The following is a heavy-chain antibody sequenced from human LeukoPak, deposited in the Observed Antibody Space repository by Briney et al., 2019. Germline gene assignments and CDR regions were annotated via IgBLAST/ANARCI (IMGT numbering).Heavy chain of an antibody. V-gene: IGHV4-4*07. CDR2: IYSSGST. CDR3: TKGGSTWYNWFAP. Sequence: SETLSLTCTVYGGSMSSYYWSWIRQPAGKGLEWIGRIYSSGSTNYNPSLKSRVTMSVDTSKNQFSLGLSSVTAADTAMYYCTKGGSTWYNWFAPWGQGTLVTVSS. CDR1: GGSMSSYY. D-gene: IGHD6-13*01. J-gene: IGHJ5*02.